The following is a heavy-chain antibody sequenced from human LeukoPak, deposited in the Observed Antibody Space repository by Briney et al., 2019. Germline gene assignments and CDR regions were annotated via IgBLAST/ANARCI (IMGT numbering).Heavy chain of an antibody. Sequence: TSSETLSLTCTVSGGSISSYYWSWIRQPPGKGLEWIGYIYYSGSTYYNPSLKSRVTISVDTSKNQFSLKLSSVTAADTAVYYCARERRVVPAATDYWGQGTLVTVSS. D-gene: IGHD2-2*01. CDR1: GGSISSYY. CDR2: IYYSGST. V-gene: IGHV4-30-4*08. J-gene: IGHJ4*02. CDR3: ARERRVVPAATDY.